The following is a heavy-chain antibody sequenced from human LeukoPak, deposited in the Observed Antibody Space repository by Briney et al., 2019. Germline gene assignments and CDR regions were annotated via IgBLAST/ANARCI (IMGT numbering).Heavy chain of an antibody. CDR3: ARDKAPAVWFGELLGSSFDY. J-gene: IGHJ4*02. V-gene: IGHV3-7*01. CDR1: GFTFSSYW. CDR2: IMQDGSEK. D-gene: IGHD3-10*01. Sequence: QAGGSLRLSCAASGFTFSSYWMSWVRQAPGKGLEWVANIMQDGSEKYYVDSVKGRFTISRDNAKNSLYLQMNSLRAEDTAVYYCARDKAPAVWFGELLGSSFDYWGQGTLVTVSS.